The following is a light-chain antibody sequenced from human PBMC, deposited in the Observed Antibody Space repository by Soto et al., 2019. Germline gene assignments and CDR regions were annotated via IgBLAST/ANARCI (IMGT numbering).Light chain of an antibody. CDR1: SSDVGGYNY. CDR2: DVS. Sequence: QSALTQPASVSGSPGQSITISCTGTSSDVGGYNYVSWYQQHPGKAPKLMIYDVSNRPSGVSNRFSGSKSGNTASLTISGLQAEDEADYNCSSYTISSTLGVFGGGTKLTVL. J-gene: IGLJ2*01. V-gene: IGLV2-14*01. CDR3: SSYTISSTLGV.